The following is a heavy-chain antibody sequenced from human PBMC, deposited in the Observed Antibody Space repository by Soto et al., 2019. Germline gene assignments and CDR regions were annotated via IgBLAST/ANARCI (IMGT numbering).Heavy chain of an antibody. J-gene: IGHJ5*01. CDR3: ARGREGPFFDF. Sequence: SETLSLTCAVSGASISNGDYSWSWIRQPPGRALEXIGXXYXXXXXDXXPSLKSRVTISIDRSKNQFSLRLTSVTAADAAVYYCARGREGPFFDFWGQGALVTVSS. CDR1: GASISNGDYS. CDR2: XYXXXXX. V-gene: IGHV4-30-2*01.